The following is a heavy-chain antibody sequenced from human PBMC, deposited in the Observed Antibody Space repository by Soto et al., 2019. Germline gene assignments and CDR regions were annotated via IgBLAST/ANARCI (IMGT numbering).Heavy chain of an antibody. CDR3: ANFFYDILTGYSPYYFDY. Sequence: SVKVSCKASGGTFSSYTISWVRQAPGQGLEWMGRIIPILGIANYAQKFQGRVTITADKSTSTAYMELSSLRSEDTALYYFANFFYDILTGYSPYYFDYWGQGTLVTVSS. V-gene: IGHV1-69*02. CDR1: GGTFSSYT. D-gene: IGHD3-9*01. J-gene: IGHJ4*02. CDR2: IIPILGIA.